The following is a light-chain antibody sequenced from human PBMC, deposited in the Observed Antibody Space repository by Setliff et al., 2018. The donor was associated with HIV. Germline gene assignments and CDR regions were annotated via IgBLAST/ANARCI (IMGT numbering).Light chain of an antibody. CDR3: SSYTSSTPLYV. V-gene: IGLV2-14*03. J-gene: IGLJ1*01. CDR2: AVS. CDR1: SSDVGGYNY. Sequence: QSALAQPASVSGSPGQSITISCTGSSSDVGGYNYVSWYQQHPGKAPKLMIYAVSNRPSGVSNPFSGSKSGNTASLTISGLQAEDEADYYCSSYTSSTPLYVFGTGTKVTVL.